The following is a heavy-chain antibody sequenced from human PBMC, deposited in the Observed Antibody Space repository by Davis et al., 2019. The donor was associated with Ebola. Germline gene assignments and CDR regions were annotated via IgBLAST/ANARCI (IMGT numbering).Heavy chain of an antibody. Sequence: SETLSLTCTVSGGSISSYYWSWIRQPPGKGLEWIGYIYYSGSTYYNPSLKSRVTISVDTSKNQFSLKLSSVTAADTTVYYCARYDYDILTGYDYWGQGTLVTVSS. D-gene: IGHD3-9*01. CDR1: GGSISSYY. V-gene: IGHV4-59*12. J-gene: IGHJ4*02. CDR2: IYYSGST. CDR3: ARYDYDILTGYDY.